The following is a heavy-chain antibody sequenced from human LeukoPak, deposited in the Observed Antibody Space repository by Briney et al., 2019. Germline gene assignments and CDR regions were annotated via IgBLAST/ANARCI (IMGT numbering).Heavy chain of an antibody. J-gene: IGHJ5*02. D-gene: IGHD3-22*01. CDR3: AAMTHYYDSSGYFRWFDP. V-gene: IGHV1-24*01. Sequence: ASVKVSCKVSGNTLTELSMHWVRQAPGKGLEWMGGFDSEDGETVYAQNFQGRVTMTEDTFTDTAYMELTSLRSEDTAVYYCAAMTHYYDSSGYFRWFDPWGQGTLVTVSS. CDR2: FDSEDGET. CDR1: GNTLTELS.